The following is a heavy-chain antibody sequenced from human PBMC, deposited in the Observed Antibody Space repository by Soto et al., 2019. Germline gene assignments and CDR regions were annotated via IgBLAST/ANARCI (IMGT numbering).Heavy chain of an antibody. CDR2: IIPILGIA. CDR3: ARDGGSSGWSNNWFDP. D-gene: IGHD6-13*01. CDR1: GGTFSSYT. J-gene: IGHJ5*02. Sequence: QVQLVQSGAEVKKPGSSVKVSCKASGGTFSSYTISWVRQAPGQGLEWMGRIIPILGIANYAQKFQGRVTITADKSTSTAYMELSSLRSEDTAVYYCARDGGSSGWSNNWFDPWGQGTLVTVSS. V-gene: IGHV1-69*08.